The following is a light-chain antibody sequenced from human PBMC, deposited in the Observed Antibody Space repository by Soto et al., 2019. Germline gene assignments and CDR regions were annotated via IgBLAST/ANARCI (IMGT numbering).Light chain of an antibody. CDR3: CSYAGSYTGV. J-gene: IGLJ3*02. CDR1: SSDVGAYNY. V-gene: IGLV2-11*01. CDR2: DVS. Sequence: QSALTQPRSVSGSPGQSVTISCTGTSSDVGAYNYVSWYQQHPGKPPKLMICDVSKRPSGVPDRFSGSKCGNAASLTISGLQAEDEADYYCCSYAGSYTGVFGGGTKVTVL.